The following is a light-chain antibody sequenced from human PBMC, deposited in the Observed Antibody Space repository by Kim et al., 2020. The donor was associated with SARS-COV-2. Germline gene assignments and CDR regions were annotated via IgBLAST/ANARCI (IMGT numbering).Light chain of an antibody. CDR3: QQYHRYSYT. V-gene: IGKV1-5*03. Sequence: DIQMTQSPSILSASVGDRVTITCRASQSINTWLAWYQQKPGKAPKLLIYKASNLESGVPSRFSGSGSGTEFTLTISSLQPDDFATYYCQQYHRYSYTFGQGTKLEI. CDR2: KAS. J-gene: IGKJ2*01. CDR1: QSINTW.